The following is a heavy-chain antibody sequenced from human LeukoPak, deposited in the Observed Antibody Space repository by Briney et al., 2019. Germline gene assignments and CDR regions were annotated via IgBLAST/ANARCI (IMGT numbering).Heavy chain of an antibody. CDR3: CFGVLSSVFFDY. J-gene: IGHJ4*02. V-gene: IGHV3-23*01. CDR2: INVGGATA. Sequence: PGGSLRLSCSASGFTFSDYALNWVRQPPGKGLVWVSTINVGGATAYYADSVKGRFTTSRDTSKNTLYLYMNSLRAEDTALYYCCFGVLSSVFFDYWGQGTPVTVCS. D-gene: IGHD3-3*01. CDR1: GFTFSDYA.